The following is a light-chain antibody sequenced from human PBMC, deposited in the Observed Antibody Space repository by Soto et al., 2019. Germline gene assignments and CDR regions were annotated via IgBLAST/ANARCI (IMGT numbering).Light chain of an antibody. V-gene: IGKV1-5*03. Sequence: DIQMTQSPSTLSASVGDRVTITGRASQSISSWLAWYQQKPGKAPKLLIYKASTLQSGVPSRFSGSGSGTEFPLAISSLHPDDSATYYCQQYNDNWTFGQGTKVEIK. J-gene: IGKJ1*01. CDR2: KAS. CDR1: QSISSW. CDR3: QQYNDNWT.